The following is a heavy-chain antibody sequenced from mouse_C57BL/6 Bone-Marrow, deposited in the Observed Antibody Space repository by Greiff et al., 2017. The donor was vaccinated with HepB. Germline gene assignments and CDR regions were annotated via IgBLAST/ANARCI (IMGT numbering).Heavy chain of an antibody. Sequence: EVKLVESGAELVKPGASVKLSCTASGFNIKDYYMHWVKQRTEQGLEWIGRIDPEDGETKYAPKFQGKATITAEKSSNTAYLQLSSLTSEDTAVYYCARPGSSYPWYFDVWGTGTTVTVSS. V-gene: IGHV14-2*01. CDR3: ARPGSSYPWYFDV. CDR2: IDPEDGET. D-gene: IGHD1-1*01. CDR1: GFNIKDYY. J-gene: IGHJ1*03.